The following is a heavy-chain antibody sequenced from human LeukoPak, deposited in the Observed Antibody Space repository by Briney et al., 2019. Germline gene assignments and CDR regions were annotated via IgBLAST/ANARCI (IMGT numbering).Heavy chain of an antibody. CDR2: IYYSGST. CDR1: GGSISSSSYY. V-gene: IGHV4-39*07. Sequence: PSEILSLTCTVSGGSISSSSYYWGWIRQPPGKGLEWIGSIYYSGSTYYNPSLKSRVTISVDTSKNQFSLKLSSVTAADTAVYYCARGDVDTAMVDAFDIWGQGTMVTVSS. CDR3: ARGDVDTAMVDAFDI. D-gene: IGHD5-18*01. J-gene: IGHJ3*02.